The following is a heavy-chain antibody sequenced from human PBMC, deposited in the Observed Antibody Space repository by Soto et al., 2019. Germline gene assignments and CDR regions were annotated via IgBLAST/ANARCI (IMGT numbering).Heavy chain of an antibody. Sequence: PGGSLRLSCAASGFTFSDHYMDWVRQAPGKGLEWVARSRSKPNSYTTEYAASVNGRFTVSRDDSQNSLYLQMNSLRTEDTAVYYCTRLSFWNNYYPDYWGQGTLVTVSS. CDR1: GFTFSDHY. D-gene: IGHD3-3*01. CDR2: SRSKPNSYTT. J-gene: IGHJ4*02. V-gene: IGHV3-72*01. CDR3: TRLSFWNNYYPDY.